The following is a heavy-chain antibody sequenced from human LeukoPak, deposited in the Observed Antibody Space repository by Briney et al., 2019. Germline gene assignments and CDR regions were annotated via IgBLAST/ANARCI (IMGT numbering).Heavy chain of an antibody. V-gene: IGHV1-69*13. Sequence: SVKVSCKASGGTFSSYAISWVRQAPGQGLEWMGGIIPIFGTANYAQKFQGRVTITADESTSTAYMELSSLRSEDTAVYYCARVFTHPHYGEKTERAFDIWGQGTMVTVSS. CDR2: IIPIFGTA. CDR1: GGTFSSYA. D-gene: IGHD4-17*01. CDR3: ARVFTHPHYGEKTERAFDI. J-gene: IGHJ3*02.